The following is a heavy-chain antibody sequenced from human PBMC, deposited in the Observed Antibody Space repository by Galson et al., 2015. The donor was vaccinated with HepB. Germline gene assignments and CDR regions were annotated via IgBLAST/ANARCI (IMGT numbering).Heavy chain of an antibody. J-gene: IGHJ4*02. CDR2: ISSSNGTI. CDR3: ARAGGYGAIDY. V-gene: IGHV3-11*01. CDR1: GFTFSDYS. D-gene: IGHD4-17*01. Sequence: SVRLSCAAPGFTFSDYSMSWIRQAPGKGLEWVSYISSSNGTIYYADSVRGRFTISRDNARNSPYLQMNSLRAEDTAVYYCARAGGYGAIDYWVQGTLVTVSS.